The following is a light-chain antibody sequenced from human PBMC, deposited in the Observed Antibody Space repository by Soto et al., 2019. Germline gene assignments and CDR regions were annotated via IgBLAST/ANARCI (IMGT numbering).Light chain of an antibody. J-gene: IGLJ2*01. CDR3: QTWDTGARVV. CDR2: LSSDGSH. Sequence: QSVLTQSPSASASLGASVKLTCTLSSGHSSYAIAWHQQQPEKGPRYLMKLSSDGSHSNGDVIPDRFSGSSSGAERYLTISSLQSEDEADYYCQTWDTGARVVFGGGTKLTVL. V-gene: IGLV4-69*01. CDR1: SGHSSYA.